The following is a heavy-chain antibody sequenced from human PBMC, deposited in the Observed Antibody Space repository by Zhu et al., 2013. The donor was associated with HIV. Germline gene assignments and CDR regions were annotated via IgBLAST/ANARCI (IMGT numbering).Heavy chain of an antibody. CDR3: AKDRKPSDGYWEFDV. J-gene: IGHJ2*01. Sequence: EVQLLESGGGSVQPGGSLRLSCIGSGFTSNSYAMAWVRQAPGKGLEWVSGISVGGGSTYHADSVKGRFTVSRDSAKNTLYLQMSGLRVEDAATYYCAKDRKPSDGYWEFDVWGRGTLVTVSS. V-gene: IGHV3-23*01. CDR1: GFTSNSYA. CDR2: ISVGGGST.